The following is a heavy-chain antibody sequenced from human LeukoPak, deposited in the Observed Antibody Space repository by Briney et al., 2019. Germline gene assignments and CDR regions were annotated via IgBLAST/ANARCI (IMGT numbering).Heavy chain of an antibody. CDR2: INTDGSST. V-gene: IGHV3-74*01. CDR3: AKGTMLRGLIILNFYYYMDV. CDR1: GFTFSSYW. Sequence: GGSLRLSCAASGFTFSSYWMHWVRQAPGKGLVWVSRINTDGSSTSYADSVKGRFTISRDNAKNTLYLQMNSLRAEDTAVYFCAKGTMLRGLIILNFYYYMDVWGKGTTVTVSS. D-gene: IGHD3-10*01. J-gene: IGHJ6*03.